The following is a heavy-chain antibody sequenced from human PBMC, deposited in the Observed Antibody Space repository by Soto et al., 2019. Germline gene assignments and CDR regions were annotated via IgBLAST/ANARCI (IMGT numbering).Heavy chain of an antibody. J-gene: IGHJ4*02. V-gene: IGHV1-69*13. Sequence: ASVKVSCKASGGTFSSYAISWVRQAPGQGLEWMGGTIPIFGTANYAQKFQGRVTITADESTSTAYMELSSLRSEDTAVYYCATTYCSSTSCYTPRFDYWGQGTLVTVSS. CDR1: GGTFSSYA. D-gene: IGHD2-2*02. CDR3: ATTYCSSTSCYTPRFDY. CDR2: TIPIFGTA.